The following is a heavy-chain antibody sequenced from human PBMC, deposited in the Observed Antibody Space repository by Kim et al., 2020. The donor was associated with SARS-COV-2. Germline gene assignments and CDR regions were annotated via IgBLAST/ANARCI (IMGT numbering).Heavy chain of an antibody. J-gene: IGHJ5*02. V-gene: IGHV4-59*01. CDR2: IYYSGST. CDR3: ARGYCSSTSCYVHWFDP. D-gene: IGHD2-2*01. Sequence: SETLSLTCTVSGGSISSYYWSWIRQPPGKGLEWIGYIYYSGSTNYNPSLKSRVTISVDTSKNQFSLKLSSVTAADTAVYYCARGYCSSTSCYVHWFDPWG. CDR1: GGSISSYY.